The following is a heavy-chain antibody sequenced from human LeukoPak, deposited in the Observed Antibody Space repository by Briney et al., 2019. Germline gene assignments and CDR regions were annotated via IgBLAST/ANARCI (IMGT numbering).Heavy chain of an antibody. CDR2: IHPNNGDT. Sequence: ASVKVSCKASGYIITGYYLHWVRQAPGQGLEWMGWIHPNNGDTKYAQKFQGRVTMTRNTSISTAYMELSSLRSEDTAVYYCARGRYFSSRWLPKDFDYWGQGTLVTVSS. V-gene: IGHV1-2*02. D-gene: IGHD5-24*01. CDR1: GYIITGYY. J-gene: IGHJ4*02. CDR3: ARGRYFSSRWLPKDFDY.